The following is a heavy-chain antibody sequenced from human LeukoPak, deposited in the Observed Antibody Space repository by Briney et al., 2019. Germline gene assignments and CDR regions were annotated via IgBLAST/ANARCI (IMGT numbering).Heavy chain of an antibody. D-gene: IGHD2-2*01. CDR3: ARRGYCATTTCYRLFDY. J-gene: IGHJ4*02. V-gene: IGHV5-10-1*04. CDR1: GYTFTSYW. Sequence: GESLRISCKASGYTFTSYWISWVRQTPGKGLEWMGKIDPSDSYTNYSPSFQGQVTISADKSITAAYPQWSSLKASDTAMYYCARRGYCATTTCYRLFDYWGQGTLVTVSS. CDR2: IDPSDSYT.